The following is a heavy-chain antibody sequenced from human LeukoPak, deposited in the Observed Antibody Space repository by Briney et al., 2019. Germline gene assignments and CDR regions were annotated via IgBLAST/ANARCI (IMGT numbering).Heavy chain of an antibody. V-gene: IGHV3-23*01. CDR3: ARGYCSGGSCYSYYYYNYMDV. CDR2: TSSSDAGT. Sequence: GGSLRLSCAASGFPLSSHAMSWVRKAPGKGLDWVSATSSSDAGTYYADSVKGRFTISRDNAKNSLYLQMNSLRAADTAVYYCARGYCSGGSCYSYYYYNYMDVWGKGTTVTVSS. CDR1: GFPLSSHA. J-gene: IGHJ6*03. D-gene: IGHD2-15*01.